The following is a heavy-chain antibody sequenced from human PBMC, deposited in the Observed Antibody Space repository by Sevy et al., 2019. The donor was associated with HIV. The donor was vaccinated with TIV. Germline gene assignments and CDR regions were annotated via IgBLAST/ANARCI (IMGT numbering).Heavy chain of an antibody. CDR2: IYYTGST. CDR3: ARAPPVRSGDDSLNWFDP. J-gene: IGHJ5*02. CDR1: GGSISAYY. D-gene: IGHD5-12*01. V-gene: IGHV4-59*01. Sequence: WETLSLTCTVSGGSISAYYWSWIRQPPGKPLEYIGYIYYTGSTNYNPSLKSRVTISVDTSKNQFSLKLNSVTAADTAVYFCARAPPVRSGDDSLNWFDPWGQGTLVTVSS.